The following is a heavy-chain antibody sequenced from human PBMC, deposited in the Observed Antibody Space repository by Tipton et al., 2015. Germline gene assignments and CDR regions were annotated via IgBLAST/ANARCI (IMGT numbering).Heavy chain of an antibody. Sequence: SLRLSCKASGFTFDNYAMSWVRQSPRKGLEWVSGISGTAIATYYADSMKGRFTISRDNSKNTLYLDMNSLRVDDTAVYFCTRDRDGQVAALPDPLRLFDPWDQGTLVTVSS. CDR3: TRDRDGQVAALPDPLRLFDP. D-gene: IGHD3-3*01. V-gene: IGHV3-23*01. J-gene: IGHJ5*02. CDR2: ISGTAIAT. CDR1: GFTFDNYA.